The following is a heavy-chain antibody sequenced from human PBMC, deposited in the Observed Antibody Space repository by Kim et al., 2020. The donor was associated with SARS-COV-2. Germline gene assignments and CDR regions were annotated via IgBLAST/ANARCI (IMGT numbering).Heavy chain of an antibody. CDR2: IYYSGST. CDR3: ARGRQSDYDSSGYYDY. V-gene: IGHV4-39*06. D-gene: IGHD3-22*01. Sequence: SETLSLTCTVSGGSISSSSYYWGWLRQPPGQGLEWIGSIYYSGSTYYNPSLKRRVTISVDTSKNQFPLKLSSVTAAATAVYYCARGRQSDYDSSGYYDYWGQGTLVTVSS. J-gene: IGHJ4*02. CDR1: GGSISSSSYY.